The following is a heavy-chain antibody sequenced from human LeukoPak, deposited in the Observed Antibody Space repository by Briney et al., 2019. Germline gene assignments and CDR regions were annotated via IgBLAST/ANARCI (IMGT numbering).Heavy chain of an antibody. D-gene: IGHD4-17*01. V-gene: IGHV3-21*01. J-gene: IGHJ4*02. CDR2: ISSSSSYI. Sequence: GGSLRLSCAASGFTFSSYSTNWVRQAPGKGLEWVSSISSSSSYIYYADSVKGRFTISRDNAKNSLYLQMNSLRAEDTAVYYCAREDTVTDFDYWGQGTLVTVSS. CDR1: GFTFSSYS. CDR3: AREDTVTDFDY.